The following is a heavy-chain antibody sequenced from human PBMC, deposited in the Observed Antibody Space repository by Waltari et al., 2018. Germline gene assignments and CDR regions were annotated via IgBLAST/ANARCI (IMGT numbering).Heavy chain of an antibody. V-gene: IGHV4-59*01. CDR1: GGSISSYY. CDR3: ANMVRGVHYGMDV. D-gene: IGHD3-10*01. Sequence: QVQLQESGPGLVKPSETLSLTCTVSGGSISSYYWRWIRQPPGKGLEWIGYIYYSGSTNYNPSLKSRVTISVDTSKNQFSLKLSSVTAADTAVYYCANMVRGVHYGMDVWGQGTTVTVSS. J-gene: IGHJ6*02. CDR2: IYYSGST.